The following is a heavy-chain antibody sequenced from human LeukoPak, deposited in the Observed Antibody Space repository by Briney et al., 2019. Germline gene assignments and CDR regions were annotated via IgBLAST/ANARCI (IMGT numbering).Heavy chain of an antibody. J-gene: IGHJ4*02. V-gene: IGHV1-2*02. Sequence: ASVKVSCKASGYTFTGCYMHWVRQAPGQGLEWMGWINPNSGGTNYAQKFQGRVTMTRDTSISTAYMELSRLRSDDTAVYYCARGADRLLWFGEGGQYYFDYWGQGTLVTVSS. CDR1: GYTFTGCY. CDR2: INPNSGGT. D-gene: IGHD3-10*01. CDR3: ARGADRLLWFGEGGQYYFDY.